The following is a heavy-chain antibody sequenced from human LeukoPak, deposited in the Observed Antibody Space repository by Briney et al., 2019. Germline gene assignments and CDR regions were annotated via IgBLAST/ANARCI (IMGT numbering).Heavy chain of an antibody. D-gene: IGHD6-6*01. V-gene: IGHV4-30-2*01. Sequence: SGTLSLTCTVSGGSVISGSSYWSWIRQPPGKGLEWIGYIHHSGSTYYNPSLKSRVTISVDRSQNQFSLNLTSVTAADTAMYYCARMQGSSPYYYYYYMDVWGKGTTVTVSS. CDR2: IHHSGST. CDR1: GGSVISGSSY. CDR3: ARMQGSSPYYYYYYMDV. J-gene: IGHJ6*03.